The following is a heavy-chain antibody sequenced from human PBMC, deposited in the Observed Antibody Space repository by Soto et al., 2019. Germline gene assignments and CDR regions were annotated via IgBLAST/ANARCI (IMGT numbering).Heavy chain of an antibody. CDR2: ISYDGSNK. CDR3: ARDLIRGSSFAYYYYGMDV. V-gene: IGHV3-30-3*01. CDR1: GFTFSSYA. J-gene: IGHJ6*02. Sequence: GGSLRLSCAASGFTFSSYAMYWVRQAPGKGLEWVAVISYDGSNKYYADSVKGRFTISRDNSKNTLYLQMNSLRAEDTAVYYCARDLIRGSSFAYYYYGMDVWGQGTTVTVS. D-gene: IGHD6-6*01.